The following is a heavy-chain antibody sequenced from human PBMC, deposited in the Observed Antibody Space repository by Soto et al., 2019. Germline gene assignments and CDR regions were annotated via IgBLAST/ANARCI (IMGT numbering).Heavy chain of an antibody. J-gene: IGHJ5*02. D-gene: IGHD3-3*01. CDR2: MNPNSGNT. Sequence: GASVKVSCKASGYTFTSYDINWVRQATGQGLEWMGWMNPNSGNTGYAQKFQGRVTMTRNTSISTAYMELSSLRSEDTAVYYCARGQLRFLDWLLYPSYNWFDLWGHGTLVTVAS. CDR3: ARGQLRFLDWLLYPSYNWFDL. CDR1: GYTFTSYD. V-gene: IGHV1-8*01.